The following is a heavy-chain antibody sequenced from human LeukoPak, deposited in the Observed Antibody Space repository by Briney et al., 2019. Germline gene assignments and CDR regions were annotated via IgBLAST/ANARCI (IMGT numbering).Heavy chain of an antibody. J-gene: IGHJ3*02. CDR1: GCTFTNYG. D-gene: IGHD1-26*01. CDR3: ARENSGSSRLHGFDI. V-gene: IGHV1-18*01. Sequence: ASVKVSCKASGCTFTNYGISWVRQAPGQGLEWMGWISPYNGDTNYAQNLQGRVTMTTDTSTSTAYMELRSLRSDDTAVYYCARENSGSSRLHGFDIWGQGTMVTVSS. CDR2: ISPYNGDT.